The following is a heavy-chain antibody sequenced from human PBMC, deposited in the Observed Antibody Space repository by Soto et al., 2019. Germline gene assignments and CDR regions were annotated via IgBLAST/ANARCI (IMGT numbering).Heavy chain of an antibody. CDR1: GGSISSYY. Sequence: QVQLQESGPGLVKPSETLSLTCTVSGGSISSYYGSWIRQPPGGGLEWIGHIYHSGSTTYNPSLKSRVTISLDTSKTQISLKLNSLTAADTAVYYCARGPVRFDADIWGQGTRVTVYS. CDR2: IYHSGST. V-gene: IGHV4-59*12. D-gene: IGHD3-3*01. J-gene: IGHJ4*02. CDR3: ARGPVRFDADI.